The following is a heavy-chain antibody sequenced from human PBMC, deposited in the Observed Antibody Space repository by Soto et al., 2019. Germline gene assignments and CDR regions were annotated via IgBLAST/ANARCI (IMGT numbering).Heavy chain of an antibody. V-gene: IGHV3-30*18. Sequence: GGSLRLSCAASVFTFSSYGMHWVRQAPGKGLEWVAVISYDGSNKYYADSVKGRFTISRDNSKNTLYLQMNSLRAEDTAVYYCAKPLYDFWSGYSGHIFDYWGQGTLVTVSS. CDR1: VFTFSSYG. D-gene: IGHD3-3*01. CDR2: ISYDGSNK. CDR3: AKPLYDFWSGYSGHIFDY. J-gene: IGHJ4*02.